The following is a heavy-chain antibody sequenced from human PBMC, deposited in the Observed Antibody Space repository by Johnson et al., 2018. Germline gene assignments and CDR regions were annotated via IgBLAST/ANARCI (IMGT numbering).Heavy chain of an antibody. V-gene: IGHV1-69*01. CDR1: GGTFSNFA. J-gene: IGHJ6*02. CDR3: ARGSGSLGSYYYYGMDV. Sequence: QVQLQESGAEVKKPGSSVKVSCKASGGTFSNFAFSWVRQAPGKGLEWMGGIIPIFGTANYAQKFKGRVTVTADESTSTAYMELSSLRSEDAAVYYLARGSGSLGSYYYYGMDVWGQGTTVTVSS. D-gene: IGHD1-26*01. CDR2: IIPIFGTA.